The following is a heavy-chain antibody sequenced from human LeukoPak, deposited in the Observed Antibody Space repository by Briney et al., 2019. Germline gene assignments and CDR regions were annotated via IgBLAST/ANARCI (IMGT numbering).Heavy chain of an antibody. V-gene: IGHV4-4*02. D-gene: IGHD2-2*01. J-gene: IGHJ3*02. CDR2: IYHSGST. CDR3: ARGYCSSTSCYDAFDI. Sequence: SETLSLTCAVSGGTISSSNWWSWVRQPPGKKLEWIGEIYHSGSTNYSPSLKSRVTISVDKSKNQFSLKLSSVTAADTAVYYCARGYCSSTSCYDAFDIWGQGTMVTVSS. CDR1: GGTISSSNW.